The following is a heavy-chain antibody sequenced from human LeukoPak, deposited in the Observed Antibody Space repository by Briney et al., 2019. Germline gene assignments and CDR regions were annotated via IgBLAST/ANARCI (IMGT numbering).Heavy chain of an antibody. J-gene: IGHJ6*03. V-gene: IGHV1-2*02. D-gene: IGHD3-22*01. CDR1: GYTFAGYY. Sequence: GASVKVSCKASGYTFAGYYMHWVRQAPGQGLEWMGWINPNSGGTNYAQKFQGRVTMTRDTSISTAYMELSRLRSDDTAVYYCARESYYDSSGYYYGYYYYMDVWGKGTTVTVSS. CDR2: INPNSGGT. CDR3: ARESYYDSSGYYYGYYYYMDV.